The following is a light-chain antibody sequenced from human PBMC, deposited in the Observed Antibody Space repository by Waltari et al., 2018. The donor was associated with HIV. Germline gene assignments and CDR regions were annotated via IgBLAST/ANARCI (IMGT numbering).Light chain of an antibody. CDR3: CSYAGSSTWV. CDR1: SSDVGSYNL. CDR2: EVS. Sequence: QSALTQPASVSGSPGQSITISCTGTSSDVGSYNLVSWYQQHPDKAPKLMIYEVSKRPSGVSSRFSGSKSGNTAALTISGLQAEDEADYYCCSYAGSSTWVFGGGTKLTVL. V-gene: IGLV2-23*02. J-gene: IGLJ3*02.